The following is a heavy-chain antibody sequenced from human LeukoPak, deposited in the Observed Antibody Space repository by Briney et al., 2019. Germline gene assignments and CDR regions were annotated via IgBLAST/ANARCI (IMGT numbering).Heavy chain of an antibody. CDR2: MNPNSGNT. D-gene: IGHD3-22*01. V-gene: IGHV1-8*01. CDR1: GYTFTSYD. Sequence: ASVKVSCKASGYTFTSYDINWVRQATGQGLEWMGWMNPNSGNTGYAQKFQGRVTMTRNTSISTAYMELSSLRSEDTAVYYCTRGQRRYYDSSGPPSYWGQGTLVTVSS. CDR3: TRGQRRYYDSSGPPSY. J-gene: IGHJ4*02.